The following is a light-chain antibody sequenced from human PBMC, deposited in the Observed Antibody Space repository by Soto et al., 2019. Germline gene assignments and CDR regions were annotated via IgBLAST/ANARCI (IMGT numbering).Light chain of an antibody. CDR3: QQSYSTLMYT. Sequence: DIQMTQSPSSVSASVGDRVTITWRASQSISSYLNWFQQKPGKAPKLLIYAASSLQSGVPSRFSGSGSGTDFTLTISSLQPEDFATYYCQQSYSTLMYTFGQGTKVDIK. CDR2: AAS. J-gene: IGKJ2*01. CDR1: QSISSY. V-gene: IGKV1-39*01.